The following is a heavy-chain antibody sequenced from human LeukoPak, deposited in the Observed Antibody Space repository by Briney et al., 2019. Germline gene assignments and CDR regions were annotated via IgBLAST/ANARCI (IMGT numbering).Heavy chain of an antibody. CDR3: AKANVVAAMADWFDP. CDR2: ISGSGGST. V-gene: IGHV3-23*01. CDR1: GFTFSNYS. D-gene: IGHD2-15*01. J-gene: IGHJ5*02. Sequence: GSLRLSCAASGFTFSNYSMNWVRQAPGKGLEWVSAISGSGGSTYYADSVKGRFTISRDNSKNTLYLQMNSLRAEDTAVYYCAKANVVAAMADWFDPWGQGTLVTVSS.